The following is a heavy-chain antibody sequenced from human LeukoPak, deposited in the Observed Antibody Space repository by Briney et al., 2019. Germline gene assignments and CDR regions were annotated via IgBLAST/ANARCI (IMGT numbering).Heavy chain of an antibody. CDR3: ATSYDMGWLIGY. CDR2: IKQDGSEK. J-gene: IGHJ4*02. V-gene: IGHV3-7*03. CDR1: GLTFGDTW. D-gene: IGHD3/OR15-3a*01. Sequence: GGSLRLSCAASGLTFGDTWMNWVRQVPGQGLEWAANIKQDGSEKFYVASVKGRFTISRDNGKSSLYLQMNSLRAEDTALYYCATSYDMGWLIGYWGQGTLVTVSS.